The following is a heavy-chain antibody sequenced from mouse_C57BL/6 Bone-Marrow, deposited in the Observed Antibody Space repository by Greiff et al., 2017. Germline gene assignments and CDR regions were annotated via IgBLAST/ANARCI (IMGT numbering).Heavy chain of an antibody. CDR1: GYTFTSYW. Sequence: VQLQQPGAELVKPGASVKMSCKASGYTFTSYWITWVKQRPGQGLEWIGDIYPGSGRTNYNEKFKSKATMTVDASSSTAYMQLSSLTSEDSAVYCCARARYNYRWFAYWGQGTLVTVSA. CDR3: ARARYNYRWFAY. D-gene: IGHD2-4*01. V-gene: IGHV1-55*01. CDR2: IYPGSGRT. J-gene: IGHJ3*01.